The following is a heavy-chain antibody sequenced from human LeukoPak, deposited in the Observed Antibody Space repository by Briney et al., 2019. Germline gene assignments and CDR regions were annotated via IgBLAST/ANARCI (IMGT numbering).Heavy chain of an antibody. Sequence: GASVKVSCKASGYTFTGYYMHWVRQAPGQGLEWMGWINPNSGGTNYAQKFQGRVTMTRDTSISTAYTELSRLRSDDTAVYYCARRPGGYRRGWYRFGKPYGKDGWGQRATVTVSS. J-gene: IGHJ6*02. CDR2: INPNSGGT. CDR3: ARRPGGYRRGWYRFGKPYGKDG. D-gene: IGHD6-19*01. V-gene: IGHV1-2*02. CDR1: GYTFTGYY.